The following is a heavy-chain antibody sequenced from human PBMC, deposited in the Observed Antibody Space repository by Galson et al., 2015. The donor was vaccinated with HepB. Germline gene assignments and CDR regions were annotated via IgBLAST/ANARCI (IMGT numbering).Heavy chain of an antibody. J-gene: IGHJ6*02. V-gene: IGHV3-48*04. Sequence: SLRLSCAASGFTFSSYGMNWVRQAPGKGLEWVSYISSSSTIYYADSVKGRFTISRDNAKNSLYLQMNSLRAEDTAVYYCARRPRWELTYYYYYGMDVWGQGTTVTVSS. CDR3: ARRPRWELTYYYYYGMDV. CDR2: ISSSSTI. D-gene: IGHD1-26*01. CDR1: GFTFSSYG.